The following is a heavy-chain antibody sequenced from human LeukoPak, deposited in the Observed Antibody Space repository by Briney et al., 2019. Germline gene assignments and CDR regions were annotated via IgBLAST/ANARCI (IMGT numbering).Heavy chain of an antibody. CDR3: ARRQYYDFWSGYFHRAFDI. Sequence: SETLSLTCTVSGGSISSSSYYWGWIRQPPGKGLEWNGSIYYSGSTYYNPSLKSRVTISVDTSKNQFSLKLSSVTAADTAAYYCARRQYYDFWSGYFHRAFDIWGQGTMVTVSS. V-gene: IGHV4-39*01. J-gene: IGHJ3*02. CDR2: IYYSGST. D-gene: IGHD3-3*01. CDR1: GGSISSSSYY.